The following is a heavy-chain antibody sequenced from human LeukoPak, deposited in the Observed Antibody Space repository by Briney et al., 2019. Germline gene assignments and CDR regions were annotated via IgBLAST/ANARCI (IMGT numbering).Heavy chain of an antibody. CDR3: ARDETNCSSTSCYPSNWFDP. CDR2: INPSGGST. CDR1: GYTFTSYY. J-gene: IGHJ5*02. D-gene: IGHD2-2*01. V-gene: IGHV1-46*01. Sequence: ASVKVSCKAPGYTFTSYYMHWVRQAPGQGLEWMGIINPSGGSTSYAQKFQGRVTMTRDTSTSTVYMELSSLRSEDTAVYYCARDETNCSSTSCYPSNWFDPWGQGTLVTVSS.